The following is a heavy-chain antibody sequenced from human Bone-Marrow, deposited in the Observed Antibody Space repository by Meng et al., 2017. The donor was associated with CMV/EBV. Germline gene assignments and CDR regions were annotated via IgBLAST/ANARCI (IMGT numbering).Heavy chain of an antibody. Sequence: GESLKISCAASGFTFSSYSMNWVRQAPGKGLEWVSSISSSSYIYYADSVKGRFTISRDNAKNSLYLQMNSLRAEDTAVYYCAREKTGSTNHFDYWGQGTLVTVSS. CDR3: AREKTGSTNHFDY. D-gene: IGHD2-15*01. CDR1: GFTFSSYS. V-gene: IGHV3-21*01. J-gene: IGHJ4*02. CDR2: ISSSSYI.